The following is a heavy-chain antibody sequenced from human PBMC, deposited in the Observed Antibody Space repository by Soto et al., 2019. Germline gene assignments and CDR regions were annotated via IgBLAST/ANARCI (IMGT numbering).Heavy chain of an antibody. CDR2: IVPVFGTT. V-gene: IGHV1-69*01. Sequence: QVQLVQSGAEVKKPGSSVKVSCKASGGSFNSFALSWVRQAPGQGLEWMGGIVPVFGTTKYAETFQGRVTMTADESTSTAYLEMSSLRFEDTAVYYCARDKGAIFGVVNDAFDIWGQGTLVTVSP. CDR1: GGSFNSFA. J-gene: IGHJ3*02. D-gene: IGHD3-3*01. CDR3: ARDKGAIFGVVNDAFDI.